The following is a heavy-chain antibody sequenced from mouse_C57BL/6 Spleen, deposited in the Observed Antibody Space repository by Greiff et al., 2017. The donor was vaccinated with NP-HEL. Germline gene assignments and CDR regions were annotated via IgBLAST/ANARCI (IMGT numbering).Heavy chain of an antibody. CDR3: ARSSYYSNVYYYAMDY. Sequence: VQLQQSGAELVRPGSSVKLSCKASGYTFTSYWMHWVKQRPIQGLEWIGNIDPSDSDTHYNQKFKDKATLTVDESSSTAYMQLSSLTSEDSAVYYCARSSYYSNVYYYAMDYWGQGTSVTVSS. J-gene: IGHJ4*01. CDR1: GYTFTSYW. CDR2: IDPSDSDT. V-gene: IGHV1-52*01. D-gene: IGHD2-5*01.